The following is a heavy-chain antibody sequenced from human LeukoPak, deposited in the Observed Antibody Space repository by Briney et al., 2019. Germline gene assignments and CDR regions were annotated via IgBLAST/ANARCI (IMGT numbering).Heavy chain of an antibody. CDR3: TRNPHPYCSGVHCPSDS. J-gene: IGHJ4*02. D-gene: IGHD2-15*01. Sequence: PGGSLRLSCTPSGFTFGDYGMSWFRQAPGKGLEWVSFIRSKTYSGATDYAASVRGRFVISRDDSESIAYLQMNSLKTEDTGVYYCTRNPHPYCSGVHCPSDSWGQGALVTVSS. V-gene: IGHV3-49*03. CDR1: GFTFGDYG. CDR2: IRSKTYSGAT.